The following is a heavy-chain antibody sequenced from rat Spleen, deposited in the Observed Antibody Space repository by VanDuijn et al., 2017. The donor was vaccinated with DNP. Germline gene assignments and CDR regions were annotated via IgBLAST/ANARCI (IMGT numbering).Heavy chain of an antibody. D-gene: IGHD1-10*01. CDR1: GFTFSDYN. CDR3: ARSRYNNYAMDA. Sequence: EVQLVESGGGLVQSGRSLKVSCAASGFTFSDYNMAWVRQAPKKGLEWVATITYDGSRTYFRDSVKGRFTISRDIAKSTLYLQMDSLRSEDTATYYCARSRYNNYAMDAWGQGTSVTVSS. J-gene: IGHJ4*01. V-gene: IGHV5S10*01. CDR2: ITYDGSRT.